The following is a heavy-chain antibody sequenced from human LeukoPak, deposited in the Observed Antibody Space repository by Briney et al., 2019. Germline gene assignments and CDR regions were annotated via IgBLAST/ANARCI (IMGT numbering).Heavy chain of an antibody. D-gene: IGHD6-19*01. CDR3: ARQRAVAGKAGFDY. CDR2: IYTSGST. J-gene: IGHJ4*02. Sequence: SETLSLTCTVSGGSISRYYWSWIRQPPERGVEWIGYIYTSGSTNYNPSLKSRVTISVDTSKNQFSLKLSSVTAADTAEYYCARQRAVAGKAGFDYWGQGTLVTVSS. V-gene: IGHV4-4*09. CDR1: GGSISRYY.